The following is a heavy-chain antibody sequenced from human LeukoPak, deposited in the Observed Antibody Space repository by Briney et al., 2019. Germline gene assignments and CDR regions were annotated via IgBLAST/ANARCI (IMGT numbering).Heavy chain of an antibody. Sequence: GESLKISCKGSGYSFTSYWIGWVRQMPGKGLEWMGIIYPGDSATRYSPSFQGQVTISADKSISTAYLQWSSLKASDTAMYYCARAYSSSSSVSDYWGQGTLVTVSS. CDR2: IYPGDSAT. J-gene: IGHJ4*02. CDR1: GYSFTSYW. CDR3: ARAYSSSSSVSDY. V-gene: IGHV5-51*01. D-gene: IGHD6-6*01.